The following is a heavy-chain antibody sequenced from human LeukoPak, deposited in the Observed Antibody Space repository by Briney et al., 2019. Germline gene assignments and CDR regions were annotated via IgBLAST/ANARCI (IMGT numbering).Heavy chain of an antibody. J-gene: IGHJ4*02. CDR2: FSGSGDTT. V-gene: IGHV3-23*01. CDR3: AKSYSSGWFGLYFDS. Sequence: PGGSLRLSCAASGFTFSSYAMNWVRQAPGKGLEWVSTFSGSGDTTYYADSVKGRFAISTDNSKNTLYLQMDGLRAEDTAVYYCAKSYSSGWFGLYFDSWGQGTLVTVSS. CDR1: GFTFSSYA. D-gene: IGHD6-19*01.